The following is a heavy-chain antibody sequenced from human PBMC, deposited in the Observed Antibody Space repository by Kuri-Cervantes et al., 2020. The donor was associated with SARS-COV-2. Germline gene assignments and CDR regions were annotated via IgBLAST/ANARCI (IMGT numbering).Heavy chain of an antibody. D-gene: IGHD2-15*01. J-gene: IGHJ4*02. Sequence: GESLKISCAASGFTFSSYAMSWVRQAPGKGLEWVSAISGSGGSTYYADSVKGRFTISRDNSKNTLYLQMNSLRAEDTAVYYCARVPPYCSGGSCQEATFDYWGQGTLVTVSS. CDR3: ARVPPYCSGGSCQEATFDY. CDR1: GFTFSSYA. V-gene: IGHV3-23*01. CDR2: ISGSGGST.